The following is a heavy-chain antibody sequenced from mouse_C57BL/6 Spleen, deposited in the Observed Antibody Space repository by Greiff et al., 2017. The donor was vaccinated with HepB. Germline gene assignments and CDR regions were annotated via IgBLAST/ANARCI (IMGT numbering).Heavy chain of an antibody. V-gene: IGHV5-17*01. CDR2: ISSGSSTI. CDR3: ARNGYFSYYFDY. D-gene: IGHD2-3*01. Sequence: EVKLVESGGGLVKPGGSLKLSCAASGFTFSDYGMHWVRQAPEKGLEWVAYISSGSSTIYYADTVKGRFTISRDNAKNTLFLHMTSLRSEDTAMYYCARNGYFSYYFDYWGQGTTLTVSS. CDR1: GFTFSDYG. J-gene: IGHJ2*01.